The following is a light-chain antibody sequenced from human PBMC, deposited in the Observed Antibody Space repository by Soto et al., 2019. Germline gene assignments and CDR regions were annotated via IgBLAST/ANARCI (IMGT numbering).Light chain of an antibody. CDR2: DVS. CDR1: SSDVGGYNY. CDR3: SSYASTSSLVL. Sequence: QSALTQPASVSGSPGQSITISCTGTSSDVGGYNYVSWYQQDPGKAPKLIIYDVSNRPSGVSNRFSGSKSGITASLTISGLKAEDEADYYCSSYASTSSLVLFGGGTKVTVL. J-gene: IGLJ2*01. V-gene: IGLV2-14*01.